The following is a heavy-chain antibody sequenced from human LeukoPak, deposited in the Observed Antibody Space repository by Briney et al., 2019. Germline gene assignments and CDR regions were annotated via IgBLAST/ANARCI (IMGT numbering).Heavy chain of an antibody. V-gene: IGHV3-23*01. CDR2: ISGSGDSR. CDR1: GFTFSSCA. J-gene: IGHJ6*02. D-gene: IGHD4-17*01. CDR3: AKGVTTVRIYYHGMDV. Sequence: PGGSLRLPCAASGFTFSSCAMSWVRQAPGKGLEWVSLISGSGDSRYYADSVKGRFTISRDNAKNTLWLQMNSLRAEDTAVYYCAKGVTTVRIYYHGMDVWGQGTTVTVSS.